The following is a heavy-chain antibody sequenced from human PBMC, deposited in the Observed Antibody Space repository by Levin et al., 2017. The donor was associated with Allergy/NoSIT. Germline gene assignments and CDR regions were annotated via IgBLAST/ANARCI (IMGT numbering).Heavy chain of an antibody. V-gene: IGHV3-23*01. CDR2: ISGSGGST. CDR3: ARCRTYYDILTGYYPGPVNY. J-gene: IGHJ4*02. Sequence: GESLKISCAASGFTFSSYAMSWVRQAPGKGLEWVSAISGSGGSTYYADSVKGRFTISRDNSKNTLYLQMNSLRAEDTAVYYCARCRTYYDILTGYYPGPVNYWGQGTLVTVSS. CDR1: GFTFSSYA. D-gene: IGHD3-9*01.